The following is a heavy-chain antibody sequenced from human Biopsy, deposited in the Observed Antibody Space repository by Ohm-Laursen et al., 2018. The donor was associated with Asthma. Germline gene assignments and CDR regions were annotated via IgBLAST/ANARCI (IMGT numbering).Heavy chain of an antibody. CDR3: VRGSSSWHHGPFHYYYGLDV. Sequence: PPGTLSLTCSLSSGSGGYMRSGNYYWGWTRQPPGKGLEWIGSIYYSGTTYYNPSRESRVTVPADTSKNQVSQKLTSGTAADTAVYYCVRGSSSWHHGPFHYYYGLDVGGQGTTATVSS. CDR1: SGSGGYMRSGNYY. J-gene: IGHJ6*02. V-gene: IGHV4-39*01. D-gene: IGHD6-13*01. CDR2: IYYSGTT.